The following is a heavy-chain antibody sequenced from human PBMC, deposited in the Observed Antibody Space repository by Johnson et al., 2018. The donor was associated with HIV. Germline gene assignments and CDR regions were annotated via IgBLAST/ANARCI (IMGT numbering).Heavy chain of an antibody. D-gene: IGHD6-6*01. CDR3: AKVHSSSSNGFDI. V-gene: IGHV3-33*06. CDR1: GFIFSSYG. CDR2: IWYDGSNK. Sequence: QVQLVESGGGVVQPGRSLRLSCAASGFIFSSYGMHWVRQAPGKGLEWVAVIWYDGSNKYYADSVKGRFTISRDNSKNTLYLQMNSLRADDTAVYYCAKVHSSSSNGFDIWGQGTMVTVSS. J-gene: IGHJ3*02.